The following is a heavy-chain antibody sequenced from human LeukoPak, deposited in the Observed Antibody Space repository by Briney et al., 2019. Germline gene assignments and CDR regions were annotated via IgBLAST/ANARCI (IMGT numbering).Heavy chain of an antibody. CDR1: GFTFSSYG. Sequence: GGSLRLSCAASGFTFSSYGMSWVRHAPGKGLEWVSGISGSGVSTRYADSVKGRFTISRDNSKNTLYLQMNSLRAGDTAVYYCAKDQVVQSYGYNFDCWGQGSLVTVSS. CDR3: AKDQVVQSYGYNFDC. CDR2: ISGSGVST. J-gene: IGHJ4*02. D-gene: IGHD5-18*01. V-gene: IGHV3-23*01.